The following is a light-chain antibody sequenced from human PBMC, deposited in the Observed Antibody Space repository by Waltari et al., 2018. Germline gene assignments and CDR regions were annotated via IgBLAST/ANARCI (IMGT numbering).Light chain of an antibody. V-gene: IGLV2-23*02. CDR1: RRECESSHL. Sequence: QSALTQPASVSGSPGQSLPLPRTGTRRECESSHLFSWYQQHPGKAPKLLIFEVSERPSGVSNRFSGSKSGNTASLTISGLQAEDEADYHCCSYAGNSIYVFGTGTRVTVL. CDR3: CSYAGNSIYV. J-gene: IGLJ1*01. CDR2: EVS.